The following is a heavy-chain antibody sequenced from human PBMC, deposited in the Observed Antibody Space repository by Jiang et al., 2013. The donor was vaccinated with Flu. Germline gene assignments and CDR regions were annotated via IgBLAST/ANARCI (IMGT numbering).Heavy chain of an antibody. CDR2: IYPGDSDT. J-gene: IGHJ5*02. D-gene: IGHD4-11*01. V-gene: IGHV5-51*01. CDR3: ARRSNYEGWFDP. Sequence: IGWVRQMPGKGLEWMGIIYPGDSDTRYSPSFQGQVTISADKSISTAYLQWSSLKASDTAMYYCARRSNYEGWFDPWGQGTLVTVSS.